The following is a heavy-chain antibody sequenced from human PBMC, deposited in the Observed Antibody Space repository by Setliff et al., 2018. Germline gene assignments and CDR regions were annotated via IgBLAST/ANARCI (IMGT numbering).Heavy chain of an antibody. CDR2: VRSRINNFAT. D-gene: IGHD4-17*01. CDR1: GFTFSRSA. V-gene: IGHV3-73*01. J-gene: IGHJ4*02. Sequence: GGSLRLSCAASGFTFSRSAIHWVRQASGKGLEWVGRVRSRINNFATAYDASVKGRFIISRDDSKDTAYLQMNSLKTEDTAVYYCASDIHNDYDYFDYWGQGIQVTVSS. CDR3: ASDIHNDYDYFDY.